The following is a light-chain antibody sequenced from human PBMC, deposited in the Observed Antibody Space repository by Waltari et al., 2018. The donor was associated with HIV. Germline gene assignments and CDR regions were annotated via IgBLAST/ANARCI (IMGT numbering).Light chain of an antibody. CDR3: SSYTSSNIYV. CDR2: EAI. J-gene: IGLJ1*01. V-gene: IGLV2-18*02. CDR1: SSDVGAYDR. Sequence: QSALTQPPSVSGSPGQSVTISCTGTSSDVGAYDRISWYHQPPGTAPNLMLYEAIYRPSGVPDRFSGSKSGNTASLTISGLQAEDEGDYYCSSYTSSNIYVFGTATTVTVL.